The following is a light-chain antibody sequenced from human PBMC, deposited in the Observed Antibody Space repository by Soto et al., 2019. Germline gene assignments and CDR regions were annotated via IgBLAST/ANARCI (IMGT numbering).Light chain of an antibody. V-gene: IGLV2-14*01. CDR2: DVS. J-gene: IGLJ1*01. CDR3: SSYTSSSTLVV. CDR1: SSDVCGYNY. Sequence: QSVLTQPASVSGSPGQSITISCTGTSSDVCGYNYVSWYQQHPGKAPKLMIYDVSNRPSGVSNRFSGSKSGNTASLTISGLQAEDEADYYCSSYTSSSTLVVVGTGTKLTVL.